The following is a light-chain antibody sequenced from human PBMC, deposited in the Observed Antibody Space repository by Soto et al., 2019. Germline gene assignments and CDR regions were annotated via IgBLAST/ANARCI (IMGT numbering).Light chain of an antibody. CDR2: AAS. CDR1: QGIRSD. J-gene: IGKJ1*01. CDR3: LQDYTYPWT. V-gene: IGKV1-6*01. Sequence: IQMTQSPSALSASVGDRVTITCRASQGIRSDLGWFQQKPGKAPKLLISAASILQSGVPSRFSGGGSGTDFTLTISSLQPEDFATYYCLQDYTYPWTFGQGTKVEIK.